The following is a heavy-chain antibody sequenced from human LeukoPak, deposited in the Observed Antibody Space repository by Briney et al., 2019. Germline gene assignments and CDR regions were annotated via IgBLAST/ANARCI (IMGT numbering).Heavy chain of an antibody. D-gene: IGHD6-13*01. CDR2: MNPNSGNT. Sequence: ASVKVSCKASGYTFTSYDINWVRQATGQGLEWMGWMNPNSGNTGYAQKFQGRVTMTRNTSISTAYMELSSLRSEDTAVYYCARARWSSSWYDNWGQGTLVTVSS. J-gene: IGHJ4*02. CDR1: GYTFTSYD. V-gene: IGHV1-8*01. CDR3: ARARWSSSWYDN.